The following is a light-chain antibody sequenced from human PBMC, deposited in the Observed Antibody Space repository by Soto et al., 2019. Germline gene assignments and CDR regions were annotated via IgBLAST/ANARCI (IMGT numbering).Light chain of an antibody. CDR2: EVS. CDR3: RVWNSSSAHLV. J-gene: IGLJ2*01. CDR1: SSDVGGYNY. V-gene: IGLV2-14*01. Sequence: QSALTQPASVSGSPGQSITISCTGTSSDVGGYNYVSWYQQHPGKAPKLMIYEVSNRPSGVPDRFSGSNSGNTATLTITGLEAGDEADYYCRVWNSSSAHLVFGGGTKLTVL.